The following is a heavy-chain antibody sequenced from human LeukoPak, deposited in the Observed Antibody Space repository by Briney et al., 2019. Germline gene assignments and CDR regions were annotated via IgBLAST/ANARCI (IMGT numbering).Heavy chain of an antibody. D-gene: IGHD5-18*01. CDR3: AKNVRDTGTFDY. CDR1: GYTFTTYD. J-gene: IGHJ4*02. CDR2: MNPNGGNT. Sequence: ASVKVSCKASGYTFTTYDINWVRQATGQRLEWMGWMNPNGGNTGYAQRFQGRVTMTRDTSISTAYMELNSLTSEDTAVYYCAKNVRDTGTFDYWGQGTLVTVSS. V-gene: IGHV1-8*01.